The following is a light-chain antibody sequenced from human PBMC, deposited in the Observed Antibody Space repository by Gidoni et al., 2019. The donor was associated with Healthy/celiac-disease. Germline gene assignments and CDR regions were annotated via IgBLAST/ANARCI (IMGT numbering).Light chain of an antibody. CDR1: QGISNS. CDR2: AAS. Sequence: DIQMTQSPSSLSASVGDRVTITCRASQGISNSLAWYQQKPGKAPKLLLYAASRLESGVPSRFSGSGSGTDYTLTISSLQPEDFATYYCQQYYSTLMYTFXQXTKLEIK. V-gene: IGKV1-NL1*01. CDR3: QQYYSTLMYT. J-gene: IGKJ2*01.